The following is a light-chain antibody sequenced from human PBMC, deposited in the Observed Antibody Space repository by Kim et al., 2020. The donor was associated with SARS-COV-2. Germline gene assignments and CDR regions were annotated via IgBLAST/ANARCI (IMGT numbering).Light chain of an antibody. J-gene: IGLJ3*02. CDR1: DPNSGAGYG. V-gene: IGLV1-40*01. CDR3: QSYDSSLSAWV. CDR2: GDT. Sequence: QSRTTSRPRNDPNSGAGYGGPCDRRHPGQAPPLRIDGDTNRPSGVPARLFGSKSGTSASLAITGLQAEDEDDYYCQSYDSSLSAWVFGGGTRLTVL.